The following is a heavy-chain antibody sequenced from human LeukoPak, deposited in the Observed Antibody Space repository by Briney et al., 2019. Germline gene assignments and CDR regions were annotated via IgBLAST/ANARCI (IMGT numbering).Heavy chain of an antibody. D-gene: IGHD1-26*01. J-gene: IGHJ2*01. CDR1: GFTFSSYR. CDR2: ISSSSSTI. V-gene: IGHV3-48*04. Sequence: GGFLRLSCAASGFTFSSYRMNWVRQAPGKGLEWVSYISSSSSTIYYADSVKGRFTISRDNAKNSLYLQMNSLRAEDTAVYYCARQVGSYDLWGRGTVVTVSS. CDR3: ARQVGSYDL.